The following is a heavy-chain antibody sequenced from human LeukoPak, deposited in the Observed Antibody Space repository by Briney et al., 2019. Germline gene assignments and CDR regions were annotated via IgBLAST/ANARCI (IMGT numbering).Heavy chain of an antibody. Sequence: QSGGSLRLSCAASGFTFSSYGMSWVRQAPGKGLEWVSAISGSGGSTYYADSVKGRFTISRDNSKNTLYLQMNSLRAEDTAVYYCAREGSRVARRLVYCFDSWGQGTLVTVSS. D-gene: IGHD6-19*01. CDR3: AREGSRVARRLVYCFDS. V-gene: IGHV3-23*01. CDR1: GFTFSSYG. CDR2: ISGSGGST. J-gene: IGHJ4*02.